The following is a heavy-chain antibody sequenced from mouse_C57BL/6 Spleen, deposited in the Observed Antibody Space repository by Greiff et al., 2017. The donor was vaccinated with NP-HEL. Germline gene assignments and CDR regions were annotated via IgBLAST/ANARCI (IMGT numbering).Heavy chain of an antibody. CDR1: GYTFTSYW. V-gene: IGHV1-52*01. CDR3: ARSIYGNYWYFDV. J-gene: IGHJ1*03. Sequence: QVQLQQPGAELVRPGSSVKLSCEASGYTFTSYWMHWVKQRPIQGLEWIGNIDPSDSETHYNQKFKDKATLTVDKSSSTAYMQLSSLTSEDSAVYYCARSIYGNYWYFDVWGTGTTVTVSS. CDR2: IDPSDSET. D-gene: IGHD2-1*01.